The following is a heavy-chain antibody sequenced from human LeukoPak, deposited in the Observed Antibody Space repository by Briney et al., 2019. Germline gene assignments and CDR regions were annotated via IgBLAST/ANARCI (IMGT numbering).Heavy chain of an antibody. CDR1: GFTVSSNY. D-gene: IGHD2-2*01. Sequence: GGSLRLSCAASGFTVSSNYMSWVRQAPGKGLEWVSLIYSGGSTYYADSVKGRFTISRDNSKNTLYLQMNSLRAEDTAVYYCAREGCSSTSCFPHNWFDPWGQGTLVTVSS. J-gene: IGHJ5*02. V-gene: IGHV3-66*01. CDR2: IYSGGST. CDR3: AREGCSSTSCFPHNWFDP.